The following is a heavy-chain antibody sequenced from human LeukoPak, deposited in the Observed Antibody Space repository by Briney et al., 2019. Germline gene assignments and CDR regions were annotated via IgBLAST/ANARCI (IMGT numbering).Heavy chain of an antibody. CDR2: IRPKTGDA. J-gene: IGHJ4*02. Sequence: ASVKVSCKAVGYRFSDYWLHWVRQAPGQGPEWMGYIRPKTGDADYARDFQGRVVMTRDMSTNTAYIELTGLTSDDTAVYYCARDTPHQRFDYWGQGTLVIVSS. CDR1: GYRFSDYW. V-gene: IGHV1-2*02. CDR3: ARDTPHQRFDY.